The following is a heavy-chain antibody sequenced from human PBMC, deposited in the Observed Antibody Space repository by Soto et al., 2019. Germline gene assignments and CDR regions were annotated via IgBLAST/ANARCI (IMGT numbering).Heavy chain of an antibody. J-gene: IGHJ4*02. Sequence: GGSLRLSCAASGFTFSSYSMNWVRQAPGKGLEWVSSISSSSSYIYYADSVKGRFTISRDNAKNSLYLQMNSLRAEDTAVYYCARDLGIGDYDLGLSGLFDYWGQGTLVTVSS. CDR2: ISSSSSYI. CDR1: GFTFSSYS. CDR3: ARDLGIGDYDLGLSGLFDY. V-gene: IGHV3-21*01. D-gene: IGHD4-17*01.